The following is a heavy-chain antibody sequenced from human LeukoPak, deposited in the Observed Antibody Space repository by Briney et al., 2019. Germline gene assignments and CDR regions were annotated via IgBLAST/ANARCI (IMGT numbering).Heavy chain of an antibody. J-gene: IGHJ4*02. CDR3: AKVGYYDSSGFDLFDY. CDR1: GFTFSSYA. V-gene: IGHV3-23*01. CDR2: ISGSGGST. Sequence: GGSLRPSCAASGFTFSSYAMSWVRQAPGKGLEWVSAISGSGGSTYYADSVKGRFTISRDNSKNTLYLQMNSLRAEDTAVYYCAKVGYYDSSGFDLFDYWGQGTLVTVSS. D-gene: IGHD3-22*01.